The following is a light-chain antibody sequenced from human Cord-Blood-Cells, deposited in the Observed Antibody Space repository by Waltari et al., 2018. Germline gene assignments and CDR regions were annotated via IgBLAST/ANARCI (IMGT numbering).Light chain of an antibody. CDR1: QSISSW. CDR2: KAS. J-gene: IGKJ2*01. Sequence: DIQMTQSPSTLSASVGDRVTITCRASQSISSWLAWYQQKPGKAPKLLIYKASSVESGVPSRFSGSGSETEFTLTISSLQPDDFATYSCQQYNSYSYTFGQGTKLEIK. V-gene: IGKV1-5*03. CDR3: QQYNSYSYT.